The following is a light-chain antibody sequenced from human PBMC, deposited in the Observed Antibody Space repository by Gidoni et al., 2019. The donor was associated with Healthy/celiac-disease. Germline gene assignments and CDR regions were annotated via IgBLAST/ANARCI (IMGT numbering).Light chain of an antibody. CDR3: QQDNSFPPT. Sequence: DIQITQSPSSVSASVGYRGTITCRALQGISSWLAWYQQKPGKAPKRLIYDASSLQRGVPSRFSGSGSGTDFTINISSLQHEECATYYCQQDNSFPPTFGQGTKVEIK. CDR1: QGISSW. CDR2: DAS. J-gene: IGKJ1*01. V-gene: IGKV1-12*01.